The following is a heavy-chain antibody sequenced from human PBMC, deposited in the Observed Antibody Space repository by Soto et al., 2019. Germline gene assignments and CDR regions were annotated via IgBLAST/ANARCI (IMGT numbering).Heavy chain of an antibody. V-gene: IGHV4-59*12. J-gene: IGHJ4*02. D-gene: IGHD5-18*01. Sequence: SETLSLTCTDSNDSISPYYWSWLWQPPGKGLEWIGFIYYSGSTTYNPSLKSRVTISVATSKNQFSLKLTSVTAADTAVYYCARATAMAPFDYWGQGTLVTVSS. CDR2: IYYSGST. CDR3: ARATAMAPFDY. CDR1: NDSISPYY.